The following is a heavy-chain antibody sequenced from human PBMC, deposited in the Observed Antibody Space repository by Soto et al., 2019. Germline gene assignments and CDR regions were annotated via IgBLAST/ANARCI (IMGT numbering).Heavy chain of an antibody. CDR3: ASSGYSGYDGNWFDP. Sequence: ASVKVSCKASGGTFSSYTISWVRQAPGQGLEWMGRIIPILGIANYAQKFQGRVTITADKSTSTAYMELSSLRSEDTAVYYCASSGYSGYDGNWFDPWGQGTLVTVSS. D-gene: IGHD5-12*01. V-gene: IGHV1-69*02. CDR2: IIPILGIA. J-gene: IGHJ5*02. CDR1: GGTFSSYT.